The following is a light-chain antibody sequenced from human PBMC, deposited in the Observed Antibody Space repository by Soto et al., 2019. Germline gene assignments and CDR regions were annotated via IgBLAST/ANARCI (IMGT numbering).Light chain of an antibody. Sequence: QSALTQPASVSGSPGQSITISCTGTSSDVGGYNYVSWYQQHPDKAPKLMIYEVNNRPSGVSNRFSGSKSGNTASLTISGLQAEDEADYYCSSFTSSSTSVFGTGTKLTVL. J-gene: IGLJ1*01. CDR1: SSDVGGYNY. V-gene: IGLV2-14*01. CDR2: EVN. CDR3: SSFTSSSTSV.